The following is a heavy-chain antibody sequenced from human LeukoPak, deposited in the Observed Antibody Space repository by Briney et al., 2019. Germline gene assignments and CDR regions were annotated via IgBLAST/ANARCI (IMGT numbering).Heavy chain of an antibody. CDR3: ARRDSSGYYYWFDP. J-gene: IGHJ5*02. Sequence: PSETLSLTCAVSGGSFSDYQWNWIRQSPGKGLEWIGYIYYSGSTYYNPSLKSRVTISVDTSKNQFSLKLSSVTAADTAVYYCARRDSSGYYYWFDPWGQGTLVTVSS. V-gene: IGHV4-30-4*08. CDR1: GGSFSDYQ. CDR2: IYYSGST. D-gene: IGHD3-22*01.